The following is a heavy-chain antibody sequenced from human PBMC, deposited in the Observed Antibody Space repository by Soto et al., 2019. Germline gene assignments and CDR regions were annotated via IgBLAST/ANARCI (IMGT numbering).Heavy chain of an antibody. CDR2: MKEDGDEK. Sequence: GGSLRLSCVASGFTFSNYWMSWVRQAPGKGLEWLANMKEDGDEKHYVDSVKGRFIISRDTAKNAGYLQMTSLRVDDTAVYFFAREIPACRFGMKRNALNTRGQGTRVRVSS. D-gene: IGHD1-1*01. J-gene: IGHJ3*01. CDR3: AREIPACRFGMKRNALNT. V-gene: IGHV3-7*03. CDR1: GFTFSNYW.